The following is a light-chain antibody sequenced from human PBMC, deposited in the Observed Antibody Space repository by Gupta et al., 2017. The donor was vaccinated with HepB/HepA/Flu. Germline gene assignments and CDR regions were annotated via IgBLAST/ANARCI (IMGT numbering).Light chain of an antibody. CDR3: VGWDDSLSGYV. CDR1: SSNIGNDN. Sequence: QPVLPQPPSASGTPGQRVTISCSGSSSNIGNDNAYWYQQLPGTAPKLLIYNDNQRPSGVPDRFSGSKSGTTASLAISGLRSEDEADYYCVGWDDSLSGYVFGAGTEVTVL. CDR2: NDN. J-gene: IGLJ1*01. V-gene: IGLV1-47*02.